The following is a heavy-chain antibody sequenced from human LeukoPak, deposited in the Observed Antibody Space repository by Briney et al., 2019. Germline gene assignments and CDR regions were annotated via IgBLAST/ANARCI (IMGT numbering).Heavy chain of an antibody. CDR3: AKDSPSAPVTSV. CDR2: ISGSGDNS. V-gene: IGHV3-23*01. Sequence: GGSLRLSCTASGFIFSSYTMSWVRQAPGRGLEWVSTISGSGDNSYYADSVKGRFTISRDNSKNTLYLQMNSLRVEDTAIFYCAKDSPSAPVTSVWGQGTLVTVSS. CDR1: GFIFSSYT. D-gene: IGHD4-17*01. J-gene: IGHJ4*02.